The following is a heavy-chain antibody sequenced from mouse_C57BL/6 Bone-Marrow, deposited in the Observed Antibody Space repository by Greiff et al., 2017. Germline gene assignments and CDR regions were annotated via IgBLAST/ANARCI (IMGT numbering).Heavy chain of an antibody. CDR1: GYAFTNYL. J-gene: IGHJ3*01. V-gene: IGHV1-54*01. CDR2: INPGSGGT. D-gene: IGHD1-1*01. CDR3: ARTTVVATRFAY. Sequence: QVQLKQSGAELVRPGTSVKVSCKASGYAFTNYLIEWVKQRPGQGLEWIGVINPGSGGTNYNEKFKGKATLTADKSSSTAYMQLSSLTSEDSAVYFCARTTVVATRFAYWGQGTLVTVSA.